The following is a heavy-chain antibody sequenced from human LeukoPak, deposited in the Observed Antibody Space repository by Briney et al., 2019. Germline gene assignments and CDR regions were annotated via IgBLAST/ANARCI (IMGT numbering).Heavy chain of an antibody. CDR3: ASSSLPSDAFDI. J-gene: IGHJ3*02. Sequence: ASVKVSCKASGYTFTSYGISWVRQAPGQGLAWMGWISAYNGNTNYAQKLQGRVTMTTDTSTSTAYMELRSLRSDDTAVYYCASSSLPSDAFDIWGQGTMVTVSS. CDR2: ISAYNGNT. D-gene: IGHD2-15*01. V-gene: IGHV1-18*01. CDR1: GYTFTSYG.